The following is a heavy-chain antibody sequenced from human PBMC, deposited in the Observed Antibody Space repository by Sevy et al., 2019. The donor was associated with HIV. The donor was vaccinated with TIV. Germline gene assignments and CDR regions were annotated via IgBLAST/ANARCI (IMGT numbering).Heavy chain of an antibody. J-gene: IGHJ4*02. D-gene: IGHD6-13*01. V-gene: IGHV4-59*01. CDR1: GGSINNYF. CDR2: IYYSGST. CDR3: ARESIGAVGDFDY. Sequence: SETLSLTCTVSGGSINNYFWSWIRQPPGKGLEWIGYIYYSGSTNYNPYLKNRVTITVDTYKNQLSLKLSSVTAADTAVYYCARESIGAVGDFDYWGQGTLVTVSS.